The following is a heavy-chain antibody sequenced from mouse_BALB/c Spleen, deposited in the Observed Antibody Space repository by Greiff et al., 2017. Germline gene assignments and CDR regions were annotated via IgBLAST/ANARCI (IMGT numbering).Heavy chain of an antibody. J-gene: IGHJ4*01. D-gene: IGHD2-14*01. CDR1: GFTFSDFY. CDR3: ARDVAYYRYGGEFYAMDY. CDR2: SRNKANDYTT. Sequence: EVKLVESGGGLVQPGGSLRLSCATSGFTFSDFYMEWVRQPPGKRLEWIAASRNKANDYTTEYSASVKGRFIVSRDTSQSILYLQMNALRAEDTAIYYCARDVAYYRYGGEFYAMDYWGQGTSVTVSS. V-gene: IGHV7-1*02.